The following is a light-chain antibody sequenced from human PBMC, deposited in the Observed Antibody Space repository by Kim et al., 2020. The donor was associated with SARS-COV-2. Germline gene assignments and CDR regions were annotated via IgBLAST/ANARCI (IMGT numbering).Light chain of an antibody. V-gene: IGKV1-39*01. J-gene: IGKJ1*01. CDR3: QQSYSSPWT. Sequence: ASVGDRVTITCRASQNINNYLNWYQQKPGKAPKVLISVASTLQSGVPSRFRGSGSGTDFTLTINSLQPEDFATYSCQQSYSSPWTFGQGTKVDIK. CDR1: QNINNY. CDR2: VAS.